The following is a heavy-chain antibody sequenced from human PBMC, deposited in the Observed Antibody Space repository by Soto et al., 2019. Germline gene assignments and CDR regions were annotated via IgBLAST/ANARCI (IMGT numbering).Heavy chain of an antibody. D-gene: IGHD6-25*01. CDR1: GFTFSSYA. CDR3: TTWTGSG. Sequence: GGSLRLSCAASGFTFSSYAMSWVRQAPGKGLEWVGRIKRKTDGETIDYAAPVKDRFIISRDDSRNTLYLQMDSLKTEDTALYYCTTWTGSGWGQGTMVTVSS. V-gene: IGHV3-15*01. J-gene: IGHJ3*01. CDR2: IKRKTDGETI.